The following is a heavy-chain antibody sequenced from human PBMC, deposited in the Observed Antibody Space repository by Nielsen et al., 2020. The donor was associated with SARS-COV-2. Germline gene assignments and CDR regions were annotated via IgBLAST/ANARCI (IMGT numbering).Heavy chain of an antibody. Sequence: GESLKISCAASGFIFSDYYMSWVRQAPGKGLEWVSYISSTGYTNYADSVRGRFTISRDNAKNSLYPQMNALRAEDTAVYYCARGGRIVGYNWFDRWGQGTLVTVSS. CDR1: GFIFSDYY. CDR2: ISSTGYT. V-gene: IGHV3-11*05. CDR3: ARGGRIVGYNWFDR. J-gene: IGHJ5*02. D-gene: IGHD1-26*01.